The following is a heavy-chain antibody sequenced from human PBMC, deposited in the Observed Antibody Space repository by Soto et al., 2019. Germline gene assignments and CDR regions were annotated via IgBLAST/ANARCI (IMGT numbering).Heavy chain of an antibody. CDR1: GFSLNEAW. CDR2: IKTSAGGGAT. V-gene: IGHV3-15*07. Sequence: EVQLVESAGGLVKPGWSLRLSCVASGFSLNEAWMNWVRQAPGQGLVWVGRIKTSAGGGATNSAAPVQGRFTISRDDSKNTLSRHMNGLRTADTAIYYGNTGSVEGIWGQGTTVICSS. D-gene: IGHD2-15*01. J-gene: IGHJ6*02. CDR3: NTGSVEGI.